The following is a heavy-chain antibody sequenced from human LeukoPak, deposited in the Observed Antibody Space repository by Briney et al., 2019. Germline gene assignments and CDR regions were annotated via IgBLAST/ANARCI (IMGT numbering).Heavy chain of an antibody. J-gene: IGHJ6*02. CDR3: TSAIYCSSTSCNNYNYGMDV. V-gene: IGHV3-30*03. CDR2: ISYDGSNK. CDR1: GFTFSSYG. Sequence: GRSLRLSCAASGFTFSSYGMHWVRQAPGKGLEWVAVISYDGSNKYYADSVKGRFTISRDNSKNTLYLQMNSLRAEDTAVYYCTSAIYCSSTSCNNYNYGMDVWGQGTTVIVSS. D-gene: IGHD2-2*01.